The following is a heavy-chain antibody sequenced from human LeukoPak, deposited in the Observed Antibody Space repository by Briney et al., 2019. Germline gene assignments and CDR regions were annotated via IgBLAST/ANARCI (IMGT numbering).Heavy chain of an antibody. CDR2: ISGSGGST. CDR1: GFTFSSYA. Sequence: GGSLRLSCAASGFTFSSYAMSWVRQAPGKGLEWVSAISGSGGSTYYADSVKGRFTISRDNSKNTLYLQMNSLRAEDTAVYYCAKDRSCQSAPSEYGMDVWGQGTTVTVSS. V-gene: IGHV3-23*01. J-gene: IGHJ6*02. CDR3: AKDRSCQSAPSEYGMDV.